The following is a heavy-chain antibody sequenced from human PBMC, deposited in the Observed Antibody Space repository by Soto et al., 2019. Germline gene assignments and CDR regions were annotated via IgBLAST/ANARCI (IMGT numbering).Heavy chain of an antibody. V-gene: IGHV3-30*03. CDR2: ISYDGANK. CDR3: VILALGKFDF. CDR1: GFTFSSYG. D-gene: IGHD1-26*01. Sequence: GGSLRLSCAASGFTFSSYGIHWVRQAPGKGLEWVALISYDGANKYYADSVKGRFTISRDNSRNRLYLQMNSLRPEDTALYYCVILALGKFDFWGQGTLVTVSS. J-gene: IGHJ4*02.